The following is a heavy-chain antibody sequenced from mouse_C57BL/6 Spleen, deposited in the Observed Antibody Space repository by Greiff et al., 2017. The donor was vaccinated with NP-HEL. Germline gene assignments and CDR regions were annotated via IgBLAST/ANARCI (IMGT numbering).Heavy chain of an antibody. J-gene: IGHJ4*01. V-gene: IGHV2-9-1*01. Sequence: VKLVESGPGLVAPSQSLSITCTVSGFSLTSYAISWVRQPPGKGLEWLGVIWTGGGTNYNSALKSRLSISKDNSKSQVFLKMNSLQTDDTARYYCARNSGDGYYFYAMDYWGQGTSVTVSS. CDR3: ARNSGDGYYFYAMDY. CDR2: IWTGGGT. CDR1: GFSLTSYA. D-gene: IGHD2-3*01.